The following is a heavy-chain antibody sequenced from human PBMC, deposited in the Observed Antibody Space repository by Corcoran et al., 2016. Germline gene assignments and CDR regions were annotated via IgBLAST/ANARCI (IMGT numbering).Heavy chain of an antibody. Sequence: QVQLQESGPGLVKPLETLSLTCTVSGGSISSYYWSWIRQPPGKGLEWIGYIYYSGSTNYNPSLKSRVTISVDTSKNQFSLKLSSVTAADTAVYYCARENVDTGNWFDPWGQGTLVTVSS. CDR3: ARENVDTGNWFDP. D-gene: IGHD5-18*01. CDR2: IYYSGST. V-gene: IGHV4-59*01. CDR1: GGSISSYY. J-gene: IGHJ5*02.